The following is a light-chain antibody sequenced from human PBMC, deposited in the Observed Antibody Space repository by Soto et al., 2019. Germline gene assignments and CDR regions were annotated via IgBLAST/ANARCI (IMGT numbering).Light chain of an antibody. V-gene: IGLV1-40*01. CDR1: SSNIGAGYD. CDR2: DDR. J-gene: IGLJ3*02. Sequence: QSVLTQPPSVSEAPGQRVTISCTGSSSNIGAGYDVHWYQHLPGTAPKLLIYDDRNRPSGVPDRFSGSRSGTSASLAITGLQTEDEADYYCQSYDSSLTNWVFGGGTKLTVL. CDR3: QSYDSSLTNWV.